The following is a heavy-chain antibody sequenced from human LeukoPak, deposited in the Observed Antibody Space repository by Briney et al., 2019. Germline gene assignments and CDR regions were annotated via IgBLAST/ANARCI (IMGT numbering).Heavy chain of an antibody. D-gene: IGHD1-26*01. V-gene: IGHV3-30*02. CDR1: GFTFSSYG. J-gene: IGHJ4*02. CDR3: AKQEYGYKVRNSGSCFDY. Sequence: GGSLRLSCAASGFTFSSYGMHWVRQAPGKGLEWVAFIRYDGSNKYYADSVKGRFTISRDNSKNTLYLQMNSLRAEDTAVYYCAKQEYGYKVRNSGSCFDYWGQGTLVTVSS. CDR2: IRYDGSNK.